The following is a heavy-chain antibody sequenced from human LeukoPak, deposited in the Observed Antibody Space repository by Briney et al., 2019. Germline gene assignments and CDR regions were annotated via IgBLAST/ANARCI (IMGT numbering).Heavy chain of an antibody. V-gene: IGHV3-9*01. D-gene: IGHD3-10*01. CDR2: ISWNSGSI. Sequence: GRSLRLSCAASGFTFDDYAMHWVWQAPGKGLEWVSGISWNSGSIGYADSVKGRFTISRDNAKNSLYLQMNSLRAEDTALYYCARGGYGSGSYYYYYGMDVWGQGTTVTVSS. CDR3: ARGGYGSGSYYYYYGMDV. CDR1: GFTFDDYA. J-gene: IGHJ6*02.